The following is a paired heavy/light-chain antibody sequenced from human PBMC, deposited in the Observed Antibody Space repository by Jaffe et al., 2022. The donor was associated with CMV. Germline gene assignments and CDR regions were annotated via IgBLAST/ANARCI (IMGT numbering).Light chain of an antibody. CDR3: QHYDNWII. J-gene: IGKJ5*01. CDR2: GAS. V-gene: IGKV3-15*01. Sequence: TVMTQSPATLSVSPGERVTLACRASQSVSNRLVWYQQKPGQAPRVLIYGASTRATGIPARFSGSGSGTQFTLTISSLQSEDSAVYYCQHYDNWIIFGQGTRLEIK. CDR1: QSVSNR.
Heavy chain of an antibody. CDR1: GFTFRSYW. CDR3: GRGGEWFDP. Sequence: EVQLVESGGGLVQPGGSLRLSCAASGFTFRSYWMTWVRQSSEKGLEWVANINQDGSDKNYVDSVKGRFTVSRDNAKNSIYLQMNSLRVDDTAVYYCGRGGEWFDPWGQGTLVTVSS. V-gene: IGHV3-7*01. CDR2: INQDGSDK. J-gene: IGHJ5*02. D-gene: IGHD3-10*01.